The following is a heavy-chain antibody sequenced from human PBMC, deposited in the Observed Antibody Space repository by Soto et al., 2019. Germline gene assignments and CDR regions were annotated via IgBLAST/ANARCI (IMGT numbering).Heavy chain of an antibody. V-gene: IGHV4-59*01. CDR1: GVSINSYY. Sequence: SETLSLTCNVSGVSINSYYWSWIRQPPGRGLEWIGYIFSNGRTNYNPSLESRVTISVDTSKNQLSLKLRSVTAADTAVYYCARGGDNSPWYYSLWGQGTLVTVSS. J-gene: IGHJ4*02. D-gene: IGHD3-10*01. CDR3: ARGGDNSPWYYSL. CDR2: IFSNGRT.